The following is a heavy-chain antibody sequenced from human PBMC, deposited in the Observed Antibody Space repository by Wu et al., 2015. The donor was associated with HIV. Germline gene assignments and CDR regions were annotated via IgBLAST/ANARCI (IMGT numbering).Heavy chain of an antibody. D-gene: IGHD6-19*01. J-gene: IGHJ4*02. CDR3: ATPRSPGFSSAWPTYFDY. CDR1: GDGFTSYA. CDR2: IIPLFGTT. V-gene: IGHV1-69*05. Sequence: QVHLVQLGAEVKKPGSSVKVTCKASGDGFTSYAVSWVRQAPGQGLEWMGGIIPLFGTTEYAQLFQGRVTITTDESTSTAYMRLSSLRSEDTAVYFCATPRSPGFSSAWPTYFDYWGQGTLVTVSS.